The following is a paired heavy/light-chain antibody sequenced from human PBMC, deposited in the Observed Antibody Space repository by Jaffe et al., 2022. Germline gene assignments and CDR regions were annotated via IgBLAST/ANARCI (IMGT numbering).Light chain of an antibody. Sequence: DIQMTQSPSSLSASVGDRVTITCQASQDISNYLNWYQQKPGKAPKLLIYDASNLETGVPSRFSGSGSGTDFTFTISSLQPEDIATYYCQQYDNLPRYTFGQGTKLEIK. J-gene: IGKJ2*01. CDR3: QQYDNLPRYT. CDR1: QDISNY. V-gene: IGKV1-33*01. CDR2: DAS.
Heavy chain of an antibody. J-gene: IGHJ5*02. CDR1: GYTFTSYD. CDR2: MNPNSGNT. CDR3: ARLGGYYVLRFLEWYSGWFDP. D-gene: IGHD3-3*01. V-gene: IGHV1-8*01. Sequence: QVQLVQSGAEVKKPGASVKVSCKASGYTFTSYDINWVRQATGQGLEWMGWMNPNSGNTGYAQKFQGRVTMTRNTSISTAYMELSSLRSEDTAVYYCARLGGYYVLRFLEWYSGWFDPWGQGTLVTVSS.